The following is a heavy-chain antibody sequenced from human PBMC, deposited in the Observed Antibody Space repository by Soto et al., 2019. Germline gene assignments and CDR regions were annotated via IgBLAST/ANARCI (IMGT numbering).Heavy chain of an antibody. Sequence: GASVKVSCEASGYTFTSYDINWVRQATGQGLEWMGWMNPNSGNTGYAQKFQGRVTMTRNTSISTDYMELSSLRSEDTAVYYCARGQEAGTGFDSWGQGTLVTVSS. V-gene: IGHV1-8*01. CDR2: MNPNSGNT. D-gene: IGHD6-19*01. CDR3: ARGQEAGTGFDS. CDR1: GYTFTSYD. J-gene: IGHJ4*02.